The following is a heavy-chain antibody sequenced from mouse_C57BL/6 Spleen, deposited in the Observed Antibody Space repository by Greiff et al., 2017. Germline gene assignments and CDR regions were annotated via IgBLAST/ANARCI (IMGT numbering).Heavy chain of an antibody. CDR3: ARDRLTGIFAY. V-gene: IGHV5-4*01. CDR1: GFTFSSYA. D-gene: IGHD4-1*01. J-gene: IGHJ3*01. Sequence: EVMLVESGGGLVKPGGSLKLSCAASGFTFSSYAMSWVRQTPEKRLEWVATISDGGSYTYYPDNVKGRFTIARDNAKNNLYLQMSHLKAEDTAMYYCARDRLTGIFAYWGQGTLVTVSA. CDR2: ISDGGSYT.